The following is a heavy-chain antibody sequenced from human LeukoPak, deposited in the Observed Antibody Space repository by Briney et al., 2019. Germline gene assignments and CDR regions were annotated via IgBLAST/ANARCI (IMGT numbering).Heavy chain of an antibody. D-gene: IGHD3-9*01. V-gene: IGHV1-58*01. CDR3: AAEDDFLTGYYDFDY. Sequence: RASVKVSCKASGFTFARSAVRWVRQARGQRPEWIGWIVIANGNTNYAQKFQERLTITRDMSTSTAYMELSSLRSEDTAVYYCAAEDDFLTGYYDFDYWGQGTVVTVSS. J-gene: IGHJ4*02. CDR2: IVIANGNT. CDR1: GFTFARSA.